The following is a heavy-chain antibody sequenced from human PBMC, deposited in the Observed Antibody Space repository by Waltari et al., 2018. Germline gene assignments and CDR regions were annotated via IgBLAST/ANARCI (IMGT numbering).Heavy chain of an antibody. Sequence: EVQLVESGGGLVQPGRSLRLSCTASGFTFGDYAMSWVRQAPGKGLEWVGFIRSKAYGGTTEYAASVKGRFTISRDDSKSIAYLQMNSLKTEDTAVYYCSRNFHDPQDVWGQGTTVIVS. CDR1: GFTFGDYA. CDR2: IRSKAYGGTT. J-gene: IGHJ6*02. V-gene: IGHV3-49*04. CDR3: SRNFHDPQDV. D-gene: IGHD3-3*01.